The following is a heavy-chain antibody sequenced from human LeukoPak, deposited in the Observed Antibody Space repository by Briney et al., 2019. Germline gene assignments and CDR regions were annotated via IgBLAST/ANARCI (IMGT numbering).Heavy chain of an antibody. CDR3: AKDPRGYSYAEFDY. V-gene: IGHV3-23*01. CDR1: GSTFSSYA. D-gene: IGHD5-18*01. CDR2: ISGSGGST. Sequence: GGSLRLSCAASGSTFSSYAMSWVRQAPGRGLEWVSAISGSGGSTYYADSVKGRFTISRDNSKNTLYLQMNSLRAEDTAVYYCAKDPRGYSYAEFDYWGQGTLVTVSS. J-gene: IGHJ4*02.